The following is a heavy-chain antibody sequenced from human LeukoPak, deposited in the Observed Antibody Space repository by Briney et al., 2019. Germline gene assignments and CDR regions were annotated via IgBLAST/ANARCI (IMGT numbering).Heavy chain of an antibody. Sequence: SETLSLTCTVSGGSISSYYWSWIRQPPGKGLEWFGYIYYSGSTNYNPSLKSRVTISVDTSKNQFSLKLNSVTAADTAVYYCAREPSTVSAYIWGQGTLVTVSS. CDR1: GGSISSYY. CDR3: AREPSTVSAYI. D-gene: IGHD4-17*01. CDR2: IYYSGST. J-gene: IGHJ4*02. V-gene: IGHV4-59*01.